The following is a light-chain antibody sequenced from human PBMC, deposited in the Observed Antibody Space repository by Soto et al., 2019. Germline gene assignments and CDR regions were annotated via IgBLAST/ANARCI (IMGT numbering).Light chain of an antibody. Sequence: EIVLTQSPATVSVSPGERATLSCRASQSVRNYLAWYQQKPGQAPRLLIFDASNRATGIPSRFSGSGSGTDFTLIISSLEPEDFAVYYCQQRSNSPPWTFCPGTRVDF. J-gene: IGKJ3*01. V-gene: IGKV3-11*01. CDR3: QQRSNSPPWT. CDR2: DAS. CDR1: QSVRNY.